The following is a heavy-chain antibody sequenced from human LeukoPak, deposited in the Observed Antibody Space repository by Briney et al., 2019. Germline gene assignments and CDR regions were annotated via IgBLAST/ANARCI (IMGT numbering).Heavy chain of an antibody. D-gene: IGHD3-10*01. Sequence: ASVKVSCKASGGTFSSYAISWVRQAPGQGLEWMGGIIPIFGTANYAQKFQGRVTITADESTSTAYMELSSLRSEDTAVYYCAKLRAGSGSYCNEFDYWGQGTLVTVSS. CDR2: IIPIFGTA. CDR3: AKLRAGSGSYCNEFDY. V-gene: IGHV1-69*13. CDR1: GGTFSSYA. J-gene: IGHJ4*02.